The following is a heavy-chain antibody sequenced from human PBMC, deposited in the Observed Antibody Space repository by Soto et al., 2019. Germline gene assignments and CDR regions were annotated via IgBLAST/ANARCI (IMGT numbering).Heavy chain of an antibody. D-gene: IGHD3-10*01. Sequence: PGGSLRLSCAASGCTFSSSGRHWVRQAPGKGLEWVTVISYDGNKKLYADSVTGRFTISRDNPKNTLYLQMNSLRAGYTAVYYCAKSVTTYGSGMIDVWGQGNPVTVSS. V-gene: IGHV3-30*18. CDR1: GCTFSSSG. CDR2: ISYDGNKK. J-gene: IGHJ6*02. CDR3: AKSVTTYGSGMIDV.